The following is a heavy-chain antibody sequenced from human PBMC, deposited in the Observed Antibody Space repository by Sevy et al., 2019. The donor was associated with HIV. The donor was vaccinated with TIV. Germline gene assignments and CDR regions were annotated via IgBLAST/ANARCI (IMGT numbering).Heavy chain of an antibody. Sequence: SETLSLTFTVSGGSISSGDYFWSWIRQPPGKGLEWIGYIYYSGSTYYNPSLKSRVTISVDTSKNQFSLKLSSVTAADTAVYYCASLPLDTAMVTFEDSWGQGTLVTVSS. D-gene: IGHD5-18*01. J-gene: IGHJ4*02. CDR2: IYYSGST. CDR3: ASLPLDTAMVTFEDS. CDR1: GGSISSGDYF. V-gene: IGHV4-30-4*01.